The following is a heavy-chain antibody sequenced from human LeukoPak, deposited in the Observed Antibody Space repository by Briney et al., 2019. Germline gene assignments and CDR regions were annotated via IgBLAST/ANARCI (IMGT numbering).Heavy chain of an antibody. J-gene: IGHJ5*02. D-gene: IGHD2-15*01. V-gene: IGHV3-48*03. CDR1: GFTFSNYE. Sequence: GGSLRLSCAAAGFTFSNYEMHWVRQAPGKGLEWVSYISRSGSDIYYADSVKGRFTISRDNAKNSLYLHMNSLRAEDKAVYYCAREYEGYCSGGSCFRGTYNWFDPWGQETLVTVSS. CDR3: AREYEGYCSGGSCFRGTYNWFDP. CDR2: ISRSGSDI.